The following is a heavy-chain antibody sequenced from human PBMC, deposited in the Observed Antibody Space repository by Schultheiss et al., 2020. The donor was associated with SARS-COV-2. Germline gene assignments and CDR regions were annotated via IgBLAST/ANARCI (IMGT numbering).Heavy chain of an antibody. J-gene: IGHJ4*02. D-gene: IGHD3-9*01. V-gene: IGHV4-59*08. Sequence: SETLSLTCTVSGGSISSYYWSWIRQPPGKGLEWIGYIYYSGSTNYNPSLKSRVTISVDTSKNQFSLKLSSVTAADTAVYYCARQDPDYDILTGYYTPQHFDYWGQGTLVTVSS. CDR1: GGSISSYY. CDR2: IYYSGST. CDR3: ARQDPDYDILTGYYTPQHFDY.